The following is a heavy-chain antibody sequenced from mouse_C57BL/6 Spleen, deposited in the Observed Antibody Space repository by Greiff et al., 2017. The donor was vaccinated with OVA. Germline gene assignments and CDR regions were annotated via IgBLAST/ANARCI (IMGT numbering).Heavy chain of an antibody. J-gene: IGHJ4*01. CDR3: TRATGTNYYAMDY. CDR1: GYTFTDYE. CDR2: IDPETGGT. V-gene: IGHV1-15*01. D-gene: IGHD4-1*01. Sequence: VQLQESGAELVRPGASVTLSCKASGYTFTDYEMHWVKQTPVHGLEWIGAIDPETGGTAYNQKFKGKAILTADKSSSTAYMELRSLTSEDSAVYYCTRATGTNYYAMDYWGQGTSVTVSS.